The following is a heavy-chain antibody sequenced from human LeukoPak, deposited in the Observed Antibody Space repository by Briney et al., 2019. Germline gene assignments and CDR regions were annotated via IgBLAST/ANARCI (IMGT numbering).Heavy chain of an antibody. Sequence: SVKVSCKASGYTFTGYYMHWVRQAPGQGLEWMGWINPNSGGTNYAQKFQGRVTMTRDTSISTAYMELSRLRSDDTAVYYCARDPGYYDSSDYSYYYYYMDVWGKGTTVTVSS. V-gene: IGHV1-2*02. CDR1: GYTFTGYY. CDR3: ARDPGYYDSSDYSYYYYYMDV. J-gene: IGHJ6*03. D-gene: IGHD3-22*01. CDR2: INPNSGGT.